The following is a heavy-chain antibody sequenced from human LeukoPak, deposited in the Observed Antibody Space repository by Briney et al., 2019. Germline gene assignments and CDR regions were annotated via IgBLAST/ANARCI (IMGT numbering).Heavy chain of an antibody. D-gene: IGHD3-10*01. V-gene: IGHV3-20*04. Sequence: GGSLRLSCAASGFTFDDYAMSWVRQAPGKGLEWVSGINWNGGSTGYADSVKGRFTISRDNAKKSLYLQMNSLRAEDTAVYYCARETGGYYGSGTYVDYWGQGTLVTVSS. CDR1: GFTFDDYA. J-gene: IGHJ4*02. CDR3: ARETGGYYGSGTYVDY. CDR2: INWNGGST.